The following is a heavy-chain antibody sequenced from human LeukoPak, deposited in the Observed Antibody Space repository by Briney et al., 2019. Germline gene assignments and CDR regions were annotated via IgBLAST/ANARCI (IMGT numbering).Heavy chain of an antibody. V-gene: IGHV4-34*01. Sequence: SETLSLTCAVYGGSFSGYCWSWIRQPPGKGLEWIGEINHSGSTNYNPSLKSRVTISVDTSKNQFSLKLSSVTAADTAVYYCARVGYCSSTSCYLDAFDIWGQGTMVTVSS. J-gene: IGHJ3*02. D-gene: IGHD2-2*01. CDR3: ARVGYCSSTSCYLDAFDI. CDR1: GGSFSGYC. CDR2: INHSGST.